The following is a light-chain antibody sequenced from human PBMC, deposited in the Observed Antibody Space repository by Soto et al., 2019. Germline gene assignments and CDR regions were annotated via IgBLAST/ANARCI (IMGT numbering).Light chain of an antibody. CDR1: QSVSSY. CDR2: DAS. V-gene: IGKV3-11*01. CDR3: QQRSNWPLT. Sequence: EIVLTQSPATLSLSPGERATLSCRASQSVSSYLAWYQQRPGQAPRLLMYDASNRATGISARFSGSGSGTDFTLTISSLETEDFALYYCQQRSNWPLTFGGGTKVEI. J-gene: IGKJ4*01.